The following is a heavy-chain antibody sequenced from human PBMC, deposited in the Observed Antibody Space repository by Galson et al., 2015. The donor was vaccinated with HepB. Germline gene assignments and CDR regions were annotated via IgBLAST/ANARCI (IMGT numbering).Heavy chain of an antibody. Sequence: SLRLSCAASGFTFSSYAMNWVRQAPGEGLEWVSIVSGSGGSTYYADSVKGRFAISRDNSKNTLYLQMNSLRAEDTAVYYCARLYTNTWFDVFDIWGQGTMVTVSS. D-gene: IGHD6-13*01. CDR2: VSGSGGST. V-gene: IGHV3-23*01. J-gene: IGHJ3*02. CDR1: GFTFSSYA. CDR3: ARLYTNTWFDVFDI.